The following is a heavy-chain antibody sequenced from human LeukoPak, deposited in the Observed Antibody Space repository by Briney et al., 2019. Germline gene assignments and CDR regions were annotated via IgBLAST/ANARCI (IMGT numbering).Heavy chain of an antibody. Sequence: GGSLRLSCAASGFTFSSDWMIWVRQAPGKGLEWVSSISSSSSYIYYADSVKGRFTISRDNAKNSLYLQMNSLRAEDTAVYYCARMVPAENFDYWGQGTLVTVSS. CDR3: ARMVPAENFDY. CDR1: GFTFSSDW. J-gene: IGHJ4*02. CDR2: ISSSSSYI. V-gene: IGHV3-21*01. D-gene: IGHD2-2*01.